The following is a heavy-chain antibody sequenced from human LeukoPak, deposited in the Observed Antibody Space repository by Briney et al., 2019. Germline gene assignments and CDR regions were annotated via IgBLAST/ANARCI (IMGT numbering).Heavy chain of an antibody. D-gene: IGHD1-26*01. Sequence: ASVKVSCKASGYTFTGYYMHWVRQAPGQGLEWMGWINPNSGGTNYAQKFQGRVTMTRDTSISTAYMELSRLRSDDTAVYYCASLYSGSYLHAFDIWGQGTMVTVSS. J-gene: IGHJ3*02. CDR3: ASLYSGSYLHAFDI. CDR2: INPNSGGT. V-gene: IGHV1-2*02. CDR1: GYTFTGYY.